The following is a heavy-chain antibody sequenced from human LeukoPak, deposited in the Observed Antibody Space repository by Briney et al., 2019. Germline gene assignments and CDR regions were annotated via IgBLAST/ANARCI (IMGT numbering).Heavy chain of an antibody. CDR3: ARLPYYYGSGERGMDV. CDR1: GYSFTSYW. D-gene: IGHD3-10*01. J-gene: IGHJ6*02. Sequence: ESLKVSCKGSGYSFTSYWIGWVRQMPGEGLEWMGIIYPGDSDTRYSPSFQGQVTISADKSISTAYLQWSSLKASDTAMYYCARLPYYYGSGERGMDVWGQGTTVTVSS. CDR2: IYPGDSDT. V-gene: IGHV5-51*01.